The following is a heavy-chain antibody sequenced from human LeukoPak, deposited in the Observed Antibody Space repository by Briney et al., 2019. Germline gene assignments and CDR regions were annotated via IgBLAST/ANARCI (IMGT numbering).Heavy chain of an antibody. CDR3: ARARYSSSWYVVGNWFDP. D-gene: IGHD6-13*01. J-gene: IGHJ5*02. Sequence: GASVKVSCKAFGYTFTGYWMHWVRQAPGQGPEWMGVISPSGGSTIYAQKFKGRVTMTRDTSTSAVYMELSSLRSEDTAVYYCARARYSSSWYVVGNWFDPWGQGTLVTVSS. CDR2: ISPSGGST. V-gene: IGHV1-46*01. CDR1: GYTFTGYW.